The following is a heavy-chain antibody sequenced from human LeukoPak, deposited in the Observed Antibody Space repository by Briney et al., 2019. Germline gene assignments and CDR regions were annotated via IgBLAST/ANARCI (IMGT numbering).Heavy chain of an antibody. CDR3: ASRSSIWSGYQDTLYYFDS. V-gene: IGHV4-59*01. CDR2: IYYSGST. CDR1: GGSISSYY. Sequence: SETLSLTCTVSGGSISSYYWSWIRQPPGRRLEWIGHIYYSGSTNYNPSLKSRVTISVDTSKNQFSLKLSSVTAADTAVYYCASRSSIWSGYQDTLYYFDSWGQGTLVTVSS. J-gene: IGHJ4*02. D-gene: IGHD3-3*01.